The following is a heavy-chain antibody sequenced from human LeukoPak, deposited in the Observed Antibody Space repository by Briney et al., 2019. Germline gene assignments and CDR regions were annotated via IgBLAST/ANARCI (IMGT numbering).Heavy chain of an antibody. CDR1: GFSVSSKY. Sequence: GGSLRLSCAASGFSVSSKYMIWVRQAPGMGLEWVSVLYSGGSTYYADSVKGRFTISRDNAKNSLYLQMNSLRAEDTAVYYCAKRHSSGYYFFDFWGQGALVTVSS. CDR2: LYSGGST. V-gene: IGHV3-53*01. J-gene: IGHJ4*02. CDR3: AKRHSSGYYFFDF. D-gene: IGHD3-22*01.